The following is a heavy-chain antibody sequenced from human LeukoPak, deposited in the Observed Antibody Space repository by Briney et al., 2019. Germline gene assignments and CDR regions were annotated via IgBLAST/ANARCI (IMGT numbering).Heavy chain of an antibody. CDR3: ARDIGSVFTNWFDP. CDR1: GFTFSSYW. V-gene: IGHV3-7*03. Sequence: GGSLRLSCAASGFTFSSYWMSWVRQAPGKGLEWVANIKQDGSEKYYVDSVKGRFTISRDNAKNSLYLQMNSLRAEDTAVYYCARDIGSVFTNWFDPWGQGTLVTVSS. D-gene: IGHD5/OR15-5a*01. CDR2: IKQDGSEK. J-gene: IGHJ5*02.